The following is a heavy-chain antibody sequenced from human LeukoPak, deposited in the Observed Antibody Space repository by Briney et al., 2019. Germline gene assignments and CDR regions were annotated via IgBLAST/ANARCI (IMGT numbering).Heavy chain of an antibody. CDR2: IYYSGST. D-gene: IGHD6-13*01. J-gene: IGHJ4*02. CDR1: GGSVSSYY. V-gene: IGHV4-59*02. CDR3: ARVTGYRIEDYFDY. Sequence: SETLSLTCTVSGGSVSSYYWSWIRQPPGKGLEWIGYIYYSGSTNYNPSLKSRVTISVETSKNEFSLKLRSVTAADTAVYYCARVTGYRIEDYFDYWGQGTLVTVSS.